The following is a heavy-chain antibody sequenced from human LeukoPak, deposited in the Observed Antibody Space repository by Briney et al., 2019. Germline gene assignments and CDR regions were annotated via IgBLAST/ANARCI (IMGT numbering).Heavy chain of an antibody. Sequence: GGSLRLSCAASGFTFSSYWMHWVRQAPGKGLVWVSLIYSGLSSTIYADSVKGRFTISRDNAKNTLYLQMNSLRADDTAVYYCTRGRYYFDYWGQGTLVTVSS. CDR1: GFTFSSYW. D-gene: IGHD4-17*01. CDR3: TRGRYYFDY. CDR2: IYSGLSST. V-gene: IGHV3-74*01. J-gene: IGHJ4*02.